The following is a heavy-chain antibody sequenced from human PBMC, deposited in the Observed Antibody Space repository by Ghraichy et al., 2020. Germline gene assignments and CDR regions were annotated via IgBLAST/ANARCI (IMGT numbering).Heavy chain of an antibody. J-gene: IGHJ6*02. CDR2: IYTSGST. CDR3: ARVMVAAASLGMDV. D-gene: IGHD6-13*01. Sequence: SETLSLTCTVSGGSISSYYWSWIRQPAGKGLEWIGRIYTSGSTNYNPSLKSRVTMSVDTSKNQFSLKLSSVTAADTAVYYCARVMVAAASLGMDVWGQGTTVTVSS. V-gene: IGHV4-4*07. CDR1: GGSISSYY.